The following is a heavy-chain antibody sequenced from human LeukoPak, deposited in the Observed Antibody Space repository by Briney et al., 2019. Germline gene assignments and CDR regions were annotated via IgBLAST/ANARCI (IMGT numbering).Heavy chain of an antibody. J-gene: IGHJ4*02. D-gene: IGHD3-16*01. CDR1: GFTGSSNY. CDR3: ARAGAGPYVWGSPRYFDY. V-gene: IGHV3-66*01. CDR2: IYSGGST. Sequence: PGGSLRRSCAASGFTGSSNYMGWVGQGPGKGLEGGSVIYSGGSTYYADSVKGRFTICRDNSKNTLYLQMNSLRAEDTAVYYCARAGAGPYVWGSPRYFDYWGQGTLVTVSS.